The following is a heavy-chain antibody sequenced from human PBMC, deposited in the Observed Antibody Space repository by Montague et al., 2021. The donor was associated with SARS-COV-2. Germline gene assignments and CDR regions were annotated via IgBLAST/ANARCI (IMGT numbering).Heavy chain of an antibody. CDR3: ASRAPTRIVLMVYAIGGYFDY. J-gene: IGHJ4*02. Sequence: SLRLSCAASGFTFSSYEMNWVRQAPGKGLEWVSYISSTGSTIFYXDSVKGRFNISRDNAKNSLYLQMNSLRAEDTAVYYCASRAPTRIVLMVYAIGGYFDYWGQGTLVTVSS. D-gene: IGHD2-8*01. V-gene: IGHV3-48*03. CDR1: GFTFSSYE. CDR2: ISSTGSTI.